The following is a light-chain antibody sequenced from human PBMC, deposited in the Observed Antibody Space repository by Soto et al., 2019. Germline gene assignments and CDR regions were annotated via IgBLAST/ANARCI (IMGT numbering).Light chain of an antibody. J-gene: IGKJ5*01. CDR1: QSILTSDKSY. Sequence: DIVMTQSPDSLDVSLGERATINCKSSQSILTSDKSYLAWFQQKPGQPPKLLIYWASTRKSGVPDRFSGSGSGTDFTLTISSLQTEDVAVYYCQQYHSDPITFGQGTRLEIK. V-gene: IGKV4-1*01. CDR3: QQYHSDPIT. CDR2: WAS.